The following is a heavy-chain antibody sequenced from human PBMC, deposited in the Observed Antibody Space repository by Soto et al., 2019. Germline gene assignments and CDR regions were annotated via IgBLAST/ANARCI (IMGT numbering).Heavy chain of an antibody. CDR3: ARTMVGTVAFEI. CDR2: IKQDGSEK. Sequence: EVQLVESGGGLVQPGGSLRLSCAASGFTFSSYWMSWVRQAPGKGLEWVANIKQDGSEKYYVDSVKGRITISRDNAKNSLYLQTNSLSAEDTAVYYCARTMVGTVAFEIWGQGTMVTVSS. J-gene: IGHJ3*02. V-gene: IGHV3-7*01. D-gene: IGHD3-10*02. CDR1: GFTFSSYW.